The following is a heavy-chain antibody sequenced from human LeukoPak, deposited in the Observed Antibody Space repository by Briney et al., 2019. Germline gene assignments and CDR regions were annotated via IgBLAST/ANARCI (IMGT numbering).Heavy chain of an antibody. CDR3: ARAGIVATSFFDY. D-gene: IGHD5-12*01. V-gene: IGHV4-39*07. Sequence: PSETLSLTCTVSGGSISSSSYYWGWIRQPPGKGLEWIGSIYYSGNTYYNPSLKSRVTISVDTSKNQFSLKLSSVTAADTAVYYCARAGIVATSFFDYWGQGTLVTVSS. CDR2: IYYSGNT. CDR1: GGSISSSSYY. J-gene: IGHJ4*02.